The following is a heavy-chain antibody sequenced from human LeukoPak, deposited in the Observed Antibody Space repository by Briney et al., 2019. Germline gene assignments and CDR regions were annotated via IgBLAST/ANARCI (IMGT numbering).Heavy chain of an antibody. D-gene: IGHD5-12*01. Sequence: GGSLRLSCAASGFTFSSYAMSWVRQAPGKGLEWVSAISGSGGSTYYADSVKGRFTISRDNSKNTLYLQMNSLRAEDTAVYYCAKLGSGYDLFDYFDYWGQGTLVTVSS. J-gene: IGHJ4*02. CDR3: AKLGSGYDLFDYFDY. V-gene: IGHV3-23*01. CDR1: GFTFSSYA. CDR2: ISGSGGST.